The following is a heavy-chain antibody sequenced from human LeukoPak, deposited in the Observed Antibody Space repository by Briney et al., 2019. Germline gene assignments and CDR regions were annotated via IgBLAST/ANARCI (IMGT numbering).Heavy chain of an antibody. V-gene: IGHV4-31*03. D-gene: IGHD1-20*01. Sequence: SETLSLTCTASGGSITSGRFYWTWIRQHPQRGLEWIGYVSYSGSTNYNSSLKSRLTISADTSKNQFYLRLTSVTAADTAVYFCARDPRGDITGTTFDRWGQGTLVTVSS. CDR1: GGSITSGRFY. J-gene: IGHJ5*02. CDR3: ARDPRGDITGTTFDR. CDR2: VSYSGST.